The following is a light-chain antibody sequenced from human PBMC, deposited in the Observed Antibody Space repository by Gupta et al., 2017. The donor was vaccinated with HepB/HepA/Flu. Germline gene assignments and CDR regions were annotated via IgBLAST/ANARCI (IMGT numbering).Light chain of an antibody. J-gene: IGLJ1*01. CDR2: SNS. CDR1: SSNIGSNA. Sequence: ISCSGSSSNIGSNAVHWYQQLPGTAPKLLIYSNSQRPSGVPDRFSASKSGTSVSLAISGLQSKDEADYYCETWDDSLNAYVLGTGTKVTVL. V-gene: IGLV1-44*01. CDR3: ETWDDSLNAYV.